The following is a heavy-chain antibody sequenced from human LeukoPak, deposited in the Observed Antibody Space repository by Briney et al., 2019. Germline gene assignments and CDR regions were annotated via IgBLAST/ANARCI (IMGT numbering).Heavy chain of an antibody. J-gene: IGHJ6*02. D-gene: IGHD1-7*01. Sequence: GASVKVSCKASGYTFTGYYMHWVRQAPGQGLEWMGWINPNSGGTNYAQKFQGRVTMTRDTSISTAYMELSRLRSDDTAVYYCARDMITGTTDYYYGMDVWGQGTTVTVSS. V-gene: IGHV1-2*02. CDR3: ARDMITGTTDYYYGMDV. CDR1: GYTFTGYY. CDR2: INPNSGGT.